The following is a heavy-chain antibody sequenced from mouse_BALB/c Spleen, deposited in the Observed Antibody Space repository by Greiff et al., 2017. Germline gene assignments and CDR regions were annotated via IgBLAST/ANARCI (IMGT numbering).Heavy chain of an antibody. Sequence: EVKLVESGGGLVQPGGSLKLSCAASGFTFSSFGMHWVRQAPEKGLEWVAYISSGSSTIYYADTVKGRFTISRDNPKNTLFLQMTSLRSEGTAMYYCARVGDDSYYKGIYYYAMDYWGQGTSVTVSS. D-gene: IGHD2-3*01. CDR3: ARVGDDSYYKGIYYYAMDY. CDR2: ISSGSSTI. CDR1: GFTFSSFG. V-gene: IGHV5-17*02. J-gene: IGHJ4*01.